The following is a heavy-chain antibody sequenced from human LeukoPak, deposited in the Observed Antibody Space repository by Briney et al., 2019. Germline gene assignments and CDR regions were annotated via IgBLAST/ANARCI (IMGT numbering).Heavy chain of an antibody. Sequence: GGSLRLSCAASGFTFSSHWMHWVRQAPGKGLVWVSRINSDGSSSSYADSVKGRFSISRDNAKNTLYLQMNNLRAEDTAVYYCARVSHDYGDFFDYWGQGTLVTASS. CDR2: INSDGSSS. CDR1: GFTFSSHW. CDR3: ARVSHDYGDFFDY. V-gene: IGHV3-74*01. D-gene: IGHD4-17*01. J-gene: IGHJ4*02.